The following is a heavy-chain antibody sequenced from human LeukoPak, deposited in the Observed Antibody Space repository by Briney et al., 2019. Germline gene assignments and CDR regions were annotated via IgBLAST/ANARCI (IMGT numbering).Heavy chain of an antibody. CDR3: ARSSGRWTYSNFLENYYGMDV. Sequence: PGGSLRLSCAASGFTFSDHWMHWVRHAPGKGLVWVSRISSDGSSTSYADSVKGRFTISRDNAKNTLYLQMNSLRAEDTAVFYCARSSGRWTYSNFLENYYGMDVWGQGTRVTVSS. CDR1: GFTFSDHW. CDR2: ISSDGSST. V-gene: IGHV3-74*01. D-gene: IGHD4-11*01. J-gene: IGHJ6*02.